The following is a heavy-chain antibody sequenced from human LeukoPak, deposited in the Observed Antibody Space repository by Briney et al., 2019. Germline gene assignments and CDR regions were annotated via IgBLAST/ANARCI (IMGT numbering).Heavy chain of an antibody. Sequence: PGGSLRLSCAASGFTFSSYDMHWVRQATGKGLEWVSAIGTAGDTYYPGSVKGRFTISRENAKNSLYLQMNSLRAGDTAVYYCARGIAVAGSYYYYGMDVWGQGTTVTVSS. CDR1: GFTFSSYD. CDR3: ARGIAVAGSYYYYGMDV. D-gene: IGHD6-19*01. CDR2: IGTAGDT. V-gene: IGHV3-13*01. J-gene: IGHJ6*02.